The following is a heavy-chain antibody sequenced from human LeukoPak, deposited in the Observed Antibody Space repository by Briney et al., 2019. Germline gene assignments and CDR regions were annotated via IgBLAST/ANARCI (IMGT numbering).Heavy chain of an antibody. V-gene: IGHV4-59*01. D-gene: IGHD1-26*01. J-gene: IGHJ3*02. CDR1: GGSISSYY. Sequence: SETLSLTCTVSGGSISSYYWSWIRQPPGKGLEWIGYIYYTGSTNYNPSIKSRVTISVDTSKNHFSLKLTPVTAADAAVYYCAGGYSGHYYAFDSWGQGTMVTVSS. CDR2: IYYTGST. CDR3: AGGYSGHYYAFDS.